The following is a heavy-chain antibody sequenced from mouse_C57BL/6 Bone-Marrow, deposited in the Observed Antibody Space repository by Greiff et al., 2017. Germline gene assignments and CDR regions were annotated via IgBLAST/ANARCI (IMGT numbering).Heavy chain of an antibody. CDR2: INPNSGTT. CDR1: GYSFTDYN. CDR3: ARYLDY. Sequence: EVQLQQPGPELVKPGASVKISCKASGYSFTDYNMNWVKQSHGKSLEWIGVINPNSGTTSYNQKFKGKATLTVDHSSSTAYMPLNRLTSVDSAVYYCARYLDYWGQGTTLTVSS. J-gene: IGHJ2*01. V-gene: IGHV1-39*01.